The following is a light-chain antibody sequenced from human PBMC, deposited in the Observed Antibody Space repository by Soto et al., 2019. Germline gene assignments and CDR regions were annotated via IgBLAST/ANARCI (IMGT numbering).Light chain of an antibody. Sequence: DIQMPQSPSTLSASVGDRVTITCRASQSISSWLVWYQQKPGKAPKLLIYDASSLESGVPSRFSGSGSGTEFTLTISSLQPDDFATYYCQQYNSYGTFGQGTKVEIK. V-gene: IGKV1-5*01. CDR1: QSISSW. CDR2: DAS. CDR3: QQYNSYGT. J-gene: IGKJ1*01.